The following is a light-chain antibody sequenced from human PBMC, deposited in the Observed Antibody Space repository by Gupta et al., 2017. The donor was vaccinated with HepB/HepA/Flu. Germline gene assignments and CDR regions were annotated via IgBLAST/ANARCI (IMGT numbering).Light chain of an antibody. J-gene: IGKJ1*01. CDR2: KVS. V-gene: IGKV2-30*01. CDR3: MQDTHWPPT. Sequence: EVVMTQFPLYLLVILRQQASIPGRSSQSYRYSDGSTYLNWCQQRPGQSPRRLIYKVSNRDSGVPDRFSGSGSGTDFTLKISRVEAEDVGVYYCMQDTHWPPTFGQGTKVEIK. CDR1: QSYRYSDGSTY.